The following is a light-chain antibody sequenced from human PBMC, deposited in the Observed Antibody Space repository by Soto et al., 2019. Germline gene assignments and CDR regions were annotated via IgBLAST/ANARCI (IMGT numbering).Light chain of an antibody. CDR3: PQYNNWPAVT. V-gene: IGKV3-15*01. J-gene: IGKJ1*01. CDR2: GAS. Sequence: EIVMTQSPATLSVSPGERATLSCRASQSVSSNLAWYQQKPGQAPRLLIYGASTRATGIPARSSGSGSGTEFTLTISSLQSEDFAVYYCPQYNNWPAVTFGQGNEV. CDR1: QSVSSN.